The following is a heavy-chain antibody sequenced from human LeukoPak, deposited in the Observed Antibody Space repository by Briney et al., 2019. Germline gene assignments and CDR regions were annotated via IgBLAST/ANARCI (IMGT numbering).Heavy chain of an antibody. CDR1: GYTFTSYG. Sequence: VASVKVSCKASGYTFTSYGISWVRQAPGQGLEWMGWISAYNGNTNYAQKLQGRVTMTTDTSTSTAYMELRSLRSDDTAVYYCAGESLYSSGWYGPNWFDPWGQGTLVTVSS. V-gene: IGHV1-18*01. CDR2: ISAYNGNT. J-gene: IGHJ5*02. D-gene: IGHD6-19*01. CDR3: AGESLYSSGWYGPNWFDP.